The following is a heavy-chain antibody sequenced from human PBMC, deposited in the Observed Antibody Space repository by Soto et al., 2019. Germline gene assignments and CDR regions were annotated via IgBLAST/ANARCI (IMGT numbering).Heavy chain of an antibody. Sequence: SETLSLTCTVSGGSISSGGYYWSWIRQHPGKGLEWIGYIYYSGSTYYNPPLKSRVTISVDTSKNQFSLKLSSVTAADTAVYYCARVSADCSSTSCYESRMDVWGQGTTVTVSS. D-gene: IGHD2-2*01. CDR2: IYYSGST. V-gene: IGHV4-31*03. CDR3: ARVSADCSSTSCYESRMDV. CDR1: GGSISSGGYY. J-gene: IGHJ6*02.